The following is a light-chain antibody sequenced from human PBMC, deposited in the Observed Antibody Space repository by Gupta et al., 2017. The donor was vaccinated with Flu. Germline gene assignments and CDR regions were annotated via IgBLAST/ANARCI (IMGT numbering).Light chain of an antibody. CDR2: DAS. CDR3: QETHSTWT. J-gene: IGKJ1*01. CDR1: QTIRNY. Sequence: VGDRVTITCRASQTIRNYLIWSQQKPGQTPKVLIYDASRLQTGVPSRFNGIGSGTDFTLTINNLQPEDSGIYYCQETHSTWTFGQGTTVEIK. V-gene: IGKV1-39*01.